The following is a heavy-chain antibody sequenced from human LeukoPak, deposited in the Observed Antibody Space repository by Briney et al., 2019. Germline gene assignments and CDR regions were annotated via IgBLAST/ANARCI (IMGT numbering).Heavy chain of an antibody. CDR1: GGSISSSSYS. CDR2: IYYSGST. V-gene: IGHV4-39*01. Sequence: PSETLSLTCTVSGGSISSSSYSWGWIRQPPGKGLEWIGSIYYSGSTYYNPSLKSRVTISVATSKNQFSLKLSSVTAADTAVYYCARRSYYDSSGYYPYFDYWGQGTLVTVSS. CDR3: ARRSYYDSSGYYPYFDY. J-gene: IGHJ4*02. D-gene: IGHD3-22*01.